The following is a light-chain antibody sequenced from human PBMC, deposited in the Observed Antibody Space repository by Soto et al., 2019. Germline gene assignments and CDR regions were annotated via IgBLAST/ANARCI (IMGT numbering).Light chain of an antibody. V-gene: IGKV1-5*01. CDR2: DAS. CDR1: QSISSW. CDR3: QQYYSYPWT. Sequence: DIQMTQSPSTLSASVGDRVTITCRASQSISSWLAWYQQKPGKAPKLLIYDASSLESGAPSRFGGSGSGTEFTLTISGLQPDDFATYYCQQYYSYPWTFGQGTKVEIK. J-gene: IGKJ1*01.